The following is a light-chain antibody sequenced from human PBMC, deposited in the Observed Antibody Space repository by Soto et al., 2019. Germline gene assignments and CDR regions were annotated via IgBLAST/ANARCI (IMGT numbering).Light chain of an antibody. CDR1: QSMSLF. J-gene: IGKJ1*01. CDR3: QQYNSYPWT. V-gene: IGKV1-5*01. Sequence: IEMTQSPSSLSASVGDRITITCRASQSMSLFLNWYQQKPGKAPKLLIYDASSLESGVPSRFSGSGSGTEFTLTISSLQPDDFATYYCQQYNSYPWTFGQGTKVDIK. CDR2: DAS.